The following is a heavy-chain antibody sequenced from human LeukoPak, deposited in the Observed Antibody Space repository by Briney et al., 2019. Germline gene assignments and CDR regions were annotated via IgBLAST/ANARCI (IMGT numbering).Heavy chain of an antibody. Sequence: GGSLRLSCAASGFTFSDYWIHWVRQAPGKGLVWVSRINTDGSTTNYADSVKGRFSISRDNAKNTLYLQMSSLRAEDTAVYYCARAKGNYDFWSGSLRMDAFDIWGQGTMVTVSS. D-gene: IGHD3-3*01. J-gene: IGHJ3*02. CDR1: GFTFSDYW. CDR3: ARAKGNYDFWSGSLRMDAFDI. CDR2: INTDGSTT. V-gene: IGHV3-74*01.